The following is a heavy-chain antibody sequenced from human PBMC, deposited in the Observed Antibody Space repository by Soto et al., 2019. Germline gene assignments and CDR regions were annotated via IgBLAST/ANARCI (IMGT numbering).Heavy chain of an antibody. D-gene: IGHD3-16*01. CDR1: GFTFSSHA. V-gene: IGHV3-48*02. CDR2: IHGTRSII. J-gene: IGHJ4*02. CDR3: ERDARNADYDY. Sequence: EVQLVESGGGLVQPGGSLKLSCAVSGFTFSSHAMNWVRQAPGKGLEWVAYIHGTRSIIYYADSVKGRFTISRDNAKNSLYLQMDSLRDEDTALYYCERDARNADYDYWGQGTLVTVSS.